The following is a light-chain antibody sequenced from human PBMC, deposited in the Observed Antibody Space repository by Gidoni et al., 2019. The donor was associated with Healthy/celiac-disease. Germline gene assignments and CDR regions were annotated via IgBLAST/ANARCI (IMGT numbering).Light chain of an antibody. CDR3: QQYNSYPFT. CDR2: KAS. V-gene: IGKV1-5*03. J-gene: IGKJ3*01. Sequence: DIQLTQSPSTLSASVGDRVTIPCRASQSISSWLDWYQQKPGKAPKLLIYKASSLESGVPSRFSGSGSGTEFTLTISSLQPDDFATYYCQQYNSYPFTFGPGTKVDIK. CDR1: QSISSW.